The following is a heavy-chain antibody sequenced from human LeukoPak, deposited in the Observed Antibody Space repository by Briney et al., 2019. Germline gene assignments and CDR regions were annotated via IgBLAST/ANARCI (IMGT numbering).Heavy chain of an antibody. CDR3: ARHEGGWVIDY. Sequence: QTSETLSLTCAVYGGSFSGYYWSWIRQPPGKGLEWIGEINHSGSTNYNPSLKSRVTISVDTSKNQFSLKLSSVTAADTAVYYCARHEGGWVIDYWGQGTLVTVSS. D-gene: IGHD6-19*01. CDR1: GGSFSGYY. V-gene: IGHV4-34*01. J-gene: IGHJ4*02. CDR2: INHSGST.